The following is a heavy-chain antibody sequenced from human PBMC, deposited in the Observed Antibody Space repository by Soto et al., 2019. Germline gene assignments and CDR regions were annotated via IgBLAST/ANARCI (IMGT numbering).Heavy chain of an antibody. Sequence: ASVKVSCKASGYTFTNSGIIWVRQAPGQGLEWLGWINTDNGNTNYSQQFQGRVTFTTDTSASTAYMELSSLRSDDTAVYYCASVRYGGNPSSTNYYYYGMDVWGQGTTVTVSS. V-gene: IGHV1-18*01. CDR1: GYTFTNSG. CDR2: INTDNGNT. D-gene: IGHD2-15*01. J-gene: IGHJ6*02. CDR3: ASVRYGGNPSSTNYYYYGMDV.